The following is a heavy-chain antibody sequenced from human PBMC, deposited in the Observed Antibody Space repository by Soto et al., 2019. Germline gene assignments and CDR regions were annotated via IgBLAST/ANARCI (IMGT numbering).Heavy chain of an antibody. J-gene: IGHJ4*02. CDR1: GFTFTNYA. CDR2: ISAYNGNT. D-gene: IGHD4-17*01. V-gene: IGHV1-18*04. Sequence: SGPEVKKPGASVKVSCKASGFTFTNYAITWVRQAPGEGLEWLGWISAYNGNTNNAQKFQGRVTMTTDTSTSTAYMELRSLRSDDTAVYYCAREMTTMTFFDYWGQGALVTVSS. CDR3: AREMTTMTFFDY.